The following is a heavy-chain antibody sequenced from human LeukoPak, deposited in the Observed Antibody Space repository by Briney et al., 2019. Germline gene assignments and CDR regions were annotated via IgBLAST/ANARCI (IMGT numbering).Heavy chain of an antibody. CDR2: ISSSSSYI. Sequence: KPGGPLRLSCAASGVTFSSYSMNWVRQAPGKGLEWVSSISSSSSYIYYADSVKGRFTISRDNAKNSLYLQMNSLRAEQTAVYYCSKVATRSIPKSTDAFDLWGQGTMVTVSS. CDR1: GVTFSSYS. J-gene: IGHJ3*01. V-gene: IGHV3-21*01. D-gene: IGHD2-2*01. CDR3: SKVATRSIPKSTDAFDL.